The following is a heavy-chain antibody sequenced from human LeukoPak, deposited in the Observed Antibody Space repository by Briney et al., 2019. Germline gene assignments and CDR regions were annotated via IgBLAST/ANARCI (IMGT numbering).Heavy chain of an antibody. CDR1: GGSISSYY. CDR2: IYYSGYT. Sequence: PSETLSLTCTVSGGSISSYYWSWIRQPPGKGLKWIGNIYYSGYTTYSPSLRSRVTISVDTSKNQFSLKLSSVTAADTAVYYCARETSQKGPHYMDVWGKGTTITISS. J-gene: IGHJ6*03. V-gene: IGHV4-59*01. CDR3: ARETSQKGPHYMDV.